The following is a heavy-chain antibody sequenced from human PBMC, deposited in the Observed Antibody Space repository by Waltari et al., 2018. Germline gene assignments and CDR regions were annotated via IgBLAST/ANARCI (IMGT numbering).Heavy chain of an antibody. J-gene: IGHJ5*02. Sequence: EAQLLESGGGLVQPGGSLRLSCVGSGFAFGAPAMNWVRQAPGKGLEWVAVIYAGGSTYYADSIDGRFSISRDNSKKTVFLEMNGLRREDTAVYFCASKQISTSGVLIDRWGQGVLVTVSS. D-gene: IGHD3-3*01. CDR1: GFAFGAPA. CDR2: IYAGGST. V-gene: IGHV3-23*03. CDR3: ASKQISTSGVLIDR.